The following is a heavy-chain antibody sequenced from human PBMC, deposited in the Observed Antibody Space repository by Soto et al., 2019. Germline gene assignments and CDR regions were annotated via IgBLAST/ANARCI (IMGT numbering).Heavy chain of an antibody. J-gene: IGHJ4*02. CDR1: GFTFTRYS. Sequence: EVQLVESGGGLVKPGGSLRLSCAASGFTFTRYSMNWVRQAPGKGLEWVSSISSTTNYIYYGDSMKGRFTISRDNAKNSLYLEMNSLRAEDTAVYYWARESEDLTSNFDYWGQGTRVTVSS. CDR3: ARESEDLTSNFDY. V-gene: IGHV3-21*06. CDR2: ISSTTNYI.